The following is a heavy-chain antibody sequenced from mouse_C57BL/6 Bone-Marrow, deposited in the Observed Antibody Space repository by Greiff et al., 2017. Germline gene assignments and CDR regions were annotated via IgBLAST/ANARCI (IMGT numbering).Heavy chain of an antibody. CDR1: GFTFSSYA. Sequence: DVHLVASGGGLVKPGGSLKLSCAASGFTFSSYAMSWVRQTPEKRLEWVATISDGGSYTYYPDNVKGRFTISRDNAKNNLYLQMSHLKSEDTAMYYCARITTVVAPFDYWGQGTTLTVSS. D-gene: IGHD1-1*01. CDR3: ARITTVVAPFDY. V-gene: IGHV5-4*01. CDR2: ISDGGSYT. J-gene: IGHJ2*01.